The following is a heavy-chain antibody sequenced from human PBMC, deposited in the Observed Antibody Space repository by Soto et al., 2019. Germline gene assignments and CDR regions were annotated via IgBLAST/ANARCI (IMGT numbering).Heavy chain of an antibody. CDR3: AKGNTSGWYFFDY. V-gene: IGHV3-23*01. Sequence: RRLSCEASGFTFSDCAMGWVRQAPGKGLEWVSGISGTGRSTFYADSVKDRFTISRDNSKNTVYLQMTSLRAEDTAVYYCAKGNTSGWYFFDYWGQGTLVTVSS. CDR1: GFTFSDCA. D-gene: IGHD6-19*01. J-gene: IGHJ4*02. CDR2: ISGTGRST.